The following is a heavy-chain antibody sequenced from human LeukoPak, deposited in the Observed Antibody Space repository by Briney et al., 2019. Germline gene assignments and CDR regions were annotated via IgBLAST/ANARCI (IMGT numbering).Heavy chain of an antibody. CDR1: GFTFSSYR. J-gene: IGHJ1*01. D-gene: IGHD3-3*01. CDR2: ISSSSSTI. V-gene: IGHV3-48*01. CDR3: ARDAGTYYDFWSGYSRAEYFQH. Sequence: GGSLRLSCAASGFTFSSYRMNWVRQAPGKGLEWVSYISSSSSTIYYADSVKGRFTISRDNAKNSLYLQMNSLRAEDTAVYYCARDAGTYYDFWSGYSRAEYFQHWGQGTLVTVSS.